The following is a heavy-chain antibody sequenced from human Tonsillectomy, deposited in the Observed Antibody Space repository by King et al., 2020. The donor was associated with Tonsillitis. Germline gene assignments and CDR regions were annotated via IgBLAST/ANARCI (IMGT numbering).Heavy chain of an antibody. J-gene: IGHJ4*02. CDR1: GFSFDDYA. Sequence: VQLVESGGALVQPGRSLRLSCAASGFSFDDYAMHWVRQAPGKGLEWVSGISWNSGTIGYADSVKGRFTIYRDNAKNFLYLQMNSLRAEDTALYYCTNDPDYYDSSTSWGQGTLVTVSS. V-gene: IGHV3-9*01. CDR2: ISWNSGTI. D-gene: IGHD3-22*01. CDR3: TNDPDYYDSSTS.